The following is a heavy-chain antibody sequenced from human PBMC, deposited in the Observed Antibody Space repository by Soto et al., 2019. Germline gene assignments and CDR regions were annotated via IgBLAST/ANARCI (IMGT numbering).Heavy chain of an antibody. CDR1: GFTFSTYG. CDR3: AHEALFDY. CDR2: ISYDGSNK. Sequence: WGSLRLSCAASGFTFSTYGMHWVRQAPGKGLEWVAVISYDGSNKYYADSVKGRFTISRDNSKNTLYLQMNSLRAEDTAVYYCAHEALFDYWGLGTLVTVSS. V-gene: IGHV3-30*03. J-gene: IGHJ4*02.